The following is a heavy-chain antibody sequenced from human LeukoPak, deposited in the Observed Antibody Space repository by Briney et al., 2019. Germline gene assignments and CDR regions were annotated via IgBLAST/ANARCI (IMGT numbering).Heavy chain of an antibody. CDR1: GASVSSIGYS. J-gene: IGHJ3*02. CDR2: IYQSGSA. CDR3: ARNSYYDNSGEGAFDI. Sequence: PSETLSLTCGVSGASVSSIGYSWSWIRQPPGRGLEWIGYIYQSGSASYNPSLQSRVTISIDKSKNQFSLNLNSVTAADTAVYYCARNSYYDNSGEGAFDIWGQGTVVTVSS. D-gene: IGHD3-22*01. V-gene: IGHV4-30-2*01.